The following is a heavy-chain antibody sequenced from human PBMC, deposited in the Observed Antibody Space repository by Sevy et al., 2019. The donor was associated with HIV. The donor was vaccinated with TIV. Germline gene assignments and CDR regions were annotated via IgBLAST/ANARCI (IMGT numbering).Heavy chain of an antibody. Sequence: SETLSLTCTVSGGSISSGGYFWSWIRQHPGKGLEWIGYKYHSGSTYYNPSLKSRLSMSMDPSKNQFSLRMSTVTAADTAIYFCARATGSSAGFDSWGHGTVVTVSS. CDR2: KYHSGST. CDR1: GGSISSGGYF. D-gene: IGHD2-15*01. J-gene: IGHJ4*01. V-gene: IGHV4-31*03. CDR3: ARATGSSAGFDS.